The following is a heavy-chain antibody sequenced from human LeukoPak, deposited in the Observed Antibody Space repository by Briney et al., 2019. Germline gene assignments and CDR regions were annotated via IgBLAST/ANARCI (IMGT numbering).Heavy chain of an antibody. CDR2: ISAYNGNT. V-gene: IGHV1-18*01. D-gene: IGHD1-20*01. Sequence: ASVKVSCKASGGTFSSYAISWVRQAPGQGLEWMGWISAYNGNTNYAQKLQGRVTMTTDTSTSTAYMELRSLRSDDTAVYYCAREERITGTLYYYYGMDVWGQGTTVTVSS. CDR3: AREERITGTLYYYYGMDV. J-gene: IGHJ6*02. CDR1: GGTFSSYA.